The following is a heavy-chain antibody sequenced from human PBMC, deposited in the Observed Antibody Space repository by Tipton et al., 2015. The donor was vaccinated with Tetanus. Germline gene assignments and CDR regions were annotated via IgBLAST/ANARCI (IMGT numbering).Heavy chain of an antibody. J-gene: IGHJ4*02. CDR1: GFTFSSDA. CDR3: ARSASPFDY. CDR2: ISASGDST. Sequence: SLRLSCAASGFTFSSDAMTWVRQAPGKGLEWVSAISASGDSTYYADFVKGRFIISRDTSKNTLYLQMNSLRAEDTAVYYCARSASPFDYWGQGTLVTVSS. V-gene: IGHV3-23*01.